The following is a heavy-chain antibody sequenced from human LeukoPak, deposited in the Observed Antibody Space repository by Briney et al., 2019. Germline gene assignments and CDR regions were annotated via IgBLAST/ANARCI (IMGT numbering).Heavy chain of an antibody. D-gene: IGHD5-18*01. CDR3: ARARVPVGDGYPENWFDP. V-gene: IGHV1-69*05. CDR1: GGTFSTYA. J-gene: IGHJ5*02. Sequence: SVKVSCKTSGGTFSTYAISWVPQAPGQGLEWMGGIIPIFGTANYARKFQGRVTITTDESTSTAYMELRSLRSEDTAVYYCARARVPVGDGYPENWFDPWGQGTLVTVSS. CDR2: IIPIFGTA.